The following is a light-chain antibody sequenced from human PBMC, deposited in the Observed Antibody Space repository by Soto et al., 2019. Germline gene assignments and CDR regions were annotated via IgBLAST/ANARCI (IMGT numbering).Light chain of an antibody. Sequence: DIQMTQSPSTLSASVGDRVTITCRASQSISSWLAWYQQKPGKAPKLLIYDASSLESGVPSRFSGSGSGTELNLTISSLQPDDFATYYCQQYNSYSRTFGQGTKVEIK. CDR2: DAS. J-gene: IGKJ1*01. CDR1: QSISSW. V-gene: IGKV1-5*01. CDR3: QQYNSYSRT.